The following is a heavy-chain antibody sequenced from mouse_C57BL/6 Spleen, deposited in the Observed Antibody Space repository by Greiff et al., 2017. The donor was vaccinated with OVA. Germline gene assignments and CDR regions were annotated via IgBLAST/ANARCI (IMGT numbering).Heavy chain of an antibody. CDR3: ARRNYYGSSHWYFDG. D-gene: IGHD1-1*01. Sequence: QVQLQQSGAELVRPGTSVKVSCKASGYAFTNYLIEWVKQRPGQGLEWIGVINPGSGGTNYNEKFKGKATLTADKSSSTAYMQLSSLTSEDSAVYYGARRNYYGSSHWYFDGWGTGTTVTVSS. V-gene: IGHV1-54*01. J-gene: IGHJ1*03. CDR2: INPGSGGT. CDR1: GYAFTNYL.